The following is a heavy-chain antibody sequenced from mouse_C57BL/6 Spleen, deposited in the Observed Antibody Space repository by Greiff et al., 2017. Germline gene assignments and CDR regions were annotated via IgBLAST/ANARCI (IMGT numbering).Heavy chain of an antibody. V-gene: IGHV1-82*01. J-gene: IGHJ4*01. CDR2: IYPGDGDT. CDR3: ARSHYGSSYYAMDY. CDR1: GYAFSSSW. Sequence: VQVVESGPELVKPGASVKISCKASGYAFSSSWMNWVKQRPGKGLEWIGRIYPGDGDTNYNGKFKGKATLTADKSSSTAYMQLSSLTSEDSAVYFCARSHYGSSYYAMDYWGQGTSVTVSS. D-gene: IGHD1-1*01.